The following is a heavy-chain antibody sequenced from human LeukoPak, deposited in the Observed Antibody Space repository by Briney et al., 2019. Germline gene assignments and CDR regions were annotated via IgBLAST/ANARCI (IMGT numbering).Heavy chain of an antibody. CDR3: GRGFYDFWSGYYGHLEY. Sequence: PGGSLRLSCAASGFTFSSYWMHWVRQAPGKGLVWVSRINTDGSSTSYADSVKGRFTISRDNSKNTLYLQMNSLRAEDTAVYYCGRGFYDFWSGYYGHLEYWGQGALVTVSS. D-gene: IGHD3-3*01. CDR2: INTDGSST. V-gene: IGHV3-74*01. J-gene: IGHJ4*02. CDR1: GFTFSSYW.